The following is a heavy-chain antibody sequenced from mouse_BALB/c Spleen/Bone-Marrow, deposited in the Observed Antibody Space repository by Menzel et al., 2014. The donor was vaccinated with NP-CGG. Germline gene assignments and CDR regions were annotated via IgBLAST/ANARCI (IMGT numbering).Heavy chain of an antibody. J-gene: IGHJ2*01. CDR1: GFTFSSYI. CDR2: ISSGGNYT. V-gene: IGHV5-6-4*01. Sequence: EVHLVESGGGVVKPGGSLKLTCAASGFTFSSYIMSWVRQNPEKRLDWVATISSGGNYTYYPDSVKGRFTISRDNAKSPLYLQIVSLNSEAAVMYYCIRLDGNNRCFFDYWCQCITLTVSS. CDR3: IRLDGNNRCFFDY. D-gene: IGHD2-1*01.